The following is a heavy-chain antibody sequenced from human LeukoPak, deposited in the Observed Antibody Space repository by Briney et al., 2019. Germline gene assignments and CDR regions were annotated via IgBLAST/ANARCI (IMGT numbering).Heavy chain of an antibody. V-gene: IGHV3-48*01. CDR2: ISTSSSSK. J-gene: IGHJ4*02. D-gene: IGHD2-8*01. Sequence: GGSLRLSCAASGFTFSSYSMNWVRQAPGRGLEWVSYISTSSSSKYFADSVKGRFTISRDNSKDTLYLQMNSLRADDTALYYCARRGRYCANTLCSFDYWGQGSLVTVSS. CDR1: GFTFSSYS. CDR3: ARRGRYCANTLCSFDY.